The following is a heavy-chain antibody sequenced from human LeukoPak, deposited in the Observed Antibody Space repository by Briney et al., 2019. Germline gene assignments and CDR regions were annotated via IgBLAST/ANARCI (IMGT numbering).Heavy chain of an antibody. CDR1: GFTFSSYA. D-gene: IGHD1-7*01. CDR3: ARDRSNWNYYFDY. CDR2: IWFDGTNG. J-gene: IGHJ4*02. V-gene: IGHV3-33*01. Sequence: QAGGSLRLSCAASGFTFSSYAMHWVRQAPGKGLEWVAVIWFDGTNGYYADSVKGRFTISGDNSKNTLYLQMNSLRAEDTAIYYCARDRSNWNYYFDYWGQGTLVTVSS.